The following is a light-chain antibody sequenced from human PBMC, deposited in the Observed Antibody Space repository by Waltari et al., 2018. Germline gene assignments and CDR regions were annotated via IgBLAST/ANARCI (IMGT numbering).Light chain of an antibody. CDR3: YSSDSTGLRV. CDR1: ELPRTY. CDR2: EDT. Sequence: SYELTQPPSVSVSPGQPSRLTCSAHELPRTYAYWFQQKSGQAPRLVIYEDTKRPSGIPERFSGSSSGTVATLTITGAQVDDEADYYCYSSDSTGLRVFGGGTTVVVL. J-gene: IGLJ1*01. V-gene: IGLV3-10*01.